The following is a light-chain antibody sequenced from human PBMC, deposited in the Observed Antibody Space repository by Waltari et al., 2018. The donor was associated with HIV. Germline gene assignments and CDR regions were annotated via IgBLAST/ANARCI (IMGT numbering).Light chain of an antibody. CDR3: QAWDRSVV. V-gene: IGLV3-1*01. J-gene: IGLJ2*01. Sequence: SYELTQPPSVSVSPEQTATITCSGDQLGDKFVCWYQQRPGQPPVLVMYQDSKRPSGIPERFSGSNSGNTATLTITGTQSMDEADYYCQAWDRSVVFGGGTKLTVL. CDR1: QLGDKF. CDR2: QDS.